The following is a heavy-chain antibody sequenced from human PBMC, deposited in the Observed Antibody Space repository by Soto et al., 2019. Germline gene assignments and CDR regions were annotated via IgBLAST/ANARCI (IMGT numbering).Heavy chain of an antibody. CDR3: ARGGYYEYFRF. D-gene: IGHD3-22*01. CDR1: GYTFSAYY. CDR2: INPKSGGT. J-gene: IGHJ1*01. V-gene: IGHV1-2*02. Sequence: ASVKVSCKTSGYTFSAYYMHWVRQAPGQGLEWMGWINPKSGGTLYAQKFQGRVTISGDTSKNQVSLKLTSVTAADTAVYYCARGGYYEYFRFWGQGTLVTVSS.